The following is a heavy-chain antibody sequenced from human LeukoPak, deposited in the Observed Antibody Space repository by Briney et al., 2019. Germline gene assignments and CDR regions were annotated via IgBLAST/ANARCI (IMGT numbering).Heavy chain of an antibody. D-gene: IGHD3-22*01. Sequence: GGSLRLSCAASGFTFSSYATHWVRQAPGKGLEYVSAISSNGGGTYYANSVKGRFTISRDNSKNTLYLQMGSLRAEDMAVYYCARSIVVVITTSHYMDVWGKGTTVTVSS. V-gene: IGHV3-64*01. CDR3: ARSIVVVITTSHYMDV. CDR2: ISSNGGGT. J-gene: IGHJ6*03. CDR1: GFTFSSYA.